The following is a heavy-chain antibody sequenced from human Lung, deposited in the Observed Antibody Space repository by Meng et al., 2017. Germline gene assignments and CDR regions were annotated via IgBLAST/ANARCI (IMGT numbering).Heavy chain of an antibody. D-gene: IGHD4-11*01. V-gene: IGHV4-34*01. CDR3: ARGPTTMAHDFDY. CDR2: INHSGST. CDR1: GGSFSDYY. Sequence: QGQLRQWGARLLKPSETLSLTCVVSGGSFSDYYWSWIRRPPGKGLEWIGEINHSGSTNYNPSLESRATISVDTSQNNLSLKLISVTAADSAVYYCARGPTTMAHDFDYWGQGTLVTVSS. J-gene: IGHJ4*02.